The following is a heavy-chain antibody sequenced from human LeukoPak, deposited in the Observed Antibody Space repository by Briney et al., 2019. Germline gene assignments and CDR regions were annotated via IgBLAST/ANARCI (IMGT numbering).Heavy chain of an antibody. D-gene: IGHD6-13*01. CDR3: ARLDSSSSPLDY. V-gene: IGHV5-51*01. CDR1: GYKLTSYW. CDR2: IYPGDSDT. J-gene: IGHJ4*02. Sequence: GGSLEISLQGSGYKLTSYWMGLVRPVPGKGLEWVGIIYPGDSDTIYSPSFQGQVTISADKSISAAYLQWSSLKASDTAMYYCARLDSSSSPLDYWGQGSLVTVSS.